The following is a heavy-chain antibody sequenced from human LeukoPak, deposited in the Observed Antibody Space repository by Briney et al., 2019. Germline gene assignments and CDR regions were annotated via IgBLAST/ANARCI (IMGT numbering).Heavy chain of an antibody. J-gene: IGHJ4*02. Sequence: SETLSLTCTVSGGSISRYYWSWIRQPPGKGLEWIGYIHYSGSTNYNPSLKSRVTISVDTSKNQFSLKLSSVTAADTAVYYCARLFLERRYFDYWGQGTLVTVSS. CDR3: ARLFLERRYFDY. CDR2: IHYSGST. CDR1: GGSISRYY. D-gene: IGHD1-1*01. V-gene: IGHV4-59*08.